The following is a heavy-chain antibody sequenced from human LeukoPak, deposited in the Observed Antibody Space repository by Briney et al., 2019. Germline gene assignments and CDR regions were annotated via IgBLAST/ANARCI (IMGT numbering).Heavy chain of an antibody. CDR3: ARAFSTTAFDY. CDR2: IRYDGSNS. D-gene: IGHD4-17*01. J-gene: IGHJ4*02. Sequence: GGSLRLSCAASGFTFSSYGMHWVRQAPGKGLEWVAFIRYDGSNSHYADSVKGRFTISRDNSKNTLYLQMNILRAEDTAVYYCARAFSTTAFDYWGQGTLVTVSS. CDR1: GFTFSSYG. V-gene: IGHV3-30*02.